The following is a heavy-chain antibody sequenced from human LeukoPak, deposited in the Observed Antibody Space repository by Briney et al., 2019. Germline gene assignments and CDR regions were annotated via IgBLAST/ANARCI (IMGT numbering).Heavy chain of an antibody. CDR1: GGSISSYY. J-gene: IGHJ4*02. CDR2: IYYGGST. CDR3: ARLGLKWLVPDY. D-gene: IGHD6-19*01. Sequence: PSETLSLTCTVSGGSISSYYWSWIRQPPGKGLEWIGYIYYGGSTNYDPSLKSRVTISVDTSKNQFSLKLSSVTAADTAVYYCARLGLKWLVPDYWGQGTLVTVSS. V-gene: IGHV4-59*08.